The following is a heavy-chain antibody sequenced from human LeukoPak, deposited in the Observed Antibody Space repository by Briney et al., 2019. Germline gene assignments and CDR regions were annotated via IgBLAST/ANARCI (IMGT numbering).Heavy chain of an antibody. D-gene: IGHD3-22*01. CDR2: IWYDASNK. V-gene: IGHV3-33*01. CDR1: GFTFSSYG. J-gene: IGHJ4*02. Sequence: PGRSLRLSCAASGFTFSSYGMHWVRQAPGKGLEWVAVIWYDASNKYYADSVKGRFTISRDNSKNTLYLQMNSLRAEDTAVYYCARKVYDSSGSSWGTSPQYYFDYWGQGTLVTVSS. CDR3: ARKVYDSSGSSWGTSPQYYFDY.